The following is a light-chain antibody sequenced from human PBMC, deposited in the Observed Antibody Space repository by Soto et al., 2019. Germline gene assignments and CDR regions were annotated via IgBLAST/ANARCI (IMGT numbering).Light chain of an antibody. V-gene: IGKV1-5*01. CDR1: QSISSW. CDR2: DAS. J-gene: IGKJ1*01. CDR3: QQFDSYLWT. Sequence: DIQMTQSPSTLSASVGDRFTITCLASQSISSWLAWYQQKPGKAPKLLIYDASSLESGVPSRFSGGGSGTEFTLTIDSLQPEDFATYYCQQFDSYLWTFGQGTKVDIK.